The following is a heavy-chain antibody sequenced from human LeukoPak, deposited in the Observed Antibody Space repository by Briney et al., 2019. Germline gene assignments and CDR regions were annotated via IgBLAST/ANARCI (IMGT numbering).Heavy chain of an antibody. V-gene: IGHV4-39*07. J-gene: IGHJ5*02. D-gene: IGHD2-8*01. CDR3: ARAEDYCTNGVCYRTGVNWFDP. CDR1: GGSISSSSYY. CDR2: IYYSGST. Sequence: SETLSLTCTVSGGSISSSSYYWGWIRQPPGKGLEWIGSIYYSGSTYYNPSLKSRVTISVDTSKNQFSLKLSSVTAADTAVYYCARAEDYCTNGVCYRTGVNWFDPWGQGTLVTVSS.